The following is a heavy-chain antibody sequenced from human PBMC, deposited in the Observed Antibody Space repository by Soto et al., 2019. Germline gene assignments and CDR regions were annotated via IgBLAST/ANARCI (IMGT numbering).Heavy chain of an antibody. CDR1: GFTFSSYA. Sequence: EVQLLESGGGLVQPGGSLRLSCAASGFTFSSYAMSWVRQAPGKGLEWVSAISGSGGSTYYADSVKGRFTISRDNSKNTMYLQINSLRAEDTAVYYCAKRYCSSTSCYKRYYYGMDVWGQGTTVTVSS. V-gene: IGHV3-23*01. J-gene: IGHJ6*02. CDR3: AKRYCSSTSCYKRYYYGMDV. D-gene: IGHD2-2*02. CDR2: ISGSGGST.